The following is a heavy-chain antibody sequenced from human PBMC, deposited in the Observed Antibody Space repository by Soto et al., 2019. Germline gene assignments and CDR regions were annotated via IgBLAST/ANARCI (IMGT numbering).Heavy chain of an antibody. CDR1: GFTFSSYG. CDR2: IWYDGSNK. J-gene: IGHJ6*02. V-gene: IGHV3-33*01. Sequence: GSLRLSCAASGFTFSSYGMPWLSQDACKGLEWVAIIWYDGSNKYYADSVKGRFTISRDNSTNTLYLQMDSLRAEDTAVYYCSREYGGYDGYGMDFLGQGTTVTVSS. CDR3: SREYGGYDGYGMDF. D-gene: IGHD5-12*01.